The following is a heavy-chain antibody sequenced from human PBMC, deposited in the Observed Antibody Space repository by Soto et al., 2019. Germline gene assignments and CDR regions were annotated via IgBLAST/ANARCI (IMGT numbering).Heavy chain of an antibody. D-gene: IGHD3-3*01. CDR3: ARVFWSGVNDY. CDR2: ISGSGGAV. Sequence: GGSLRLSCEASGFVFSRYEMSWVRQAPGKGLEWISYISGSGGAVKYADSVRGRFTISRDNAKNSLYLQMDSLRAEDAAVYYCARVFWSGVNDYWSQGSQVTAPQ. CDR1: GFVFSRYE. V-gene: IGHV3-48*03. J-gene: IGHJ4*02.